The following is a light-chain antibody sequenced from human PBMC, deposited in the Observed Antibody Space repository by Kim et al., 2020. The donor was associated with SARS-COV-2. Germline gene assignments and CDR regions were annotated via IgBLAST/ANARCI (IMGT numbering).Light chain of an antibody. Sequence: QSVLTQPASVSGSPGQSITISCTGTSSDIGAYDYVSWYQQHPGKAPKVIIYDVTQRPSGVSHRFSGSKSGNTASLTISGLQAEDEADYYCCSYRSRGKVFGGGTQLTVL. J-gene: IGLJ3*02. CDR3: CSYRSRGKV. CDR1: SSDIGAYDY. V-gene: IGLV2-14*03. CDR2: DVT.